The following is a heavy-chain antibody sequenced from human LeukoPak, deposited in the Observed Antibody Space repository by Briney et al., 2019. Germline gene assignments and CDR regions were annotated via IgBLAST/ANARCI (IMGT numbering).Heavy chain of an antibody. Sequence: SETLSLTCTVSGGSISSSSYYWGWIRQPPGKGLEWIGSIYYSGSTYYNPSLKSRVTISVDTSKNQFSLKLSSATAADTAVYYCATSKYYDYVWGSYDIYYFDYWGQGTLVTVSS. CDR3: ATSKYYDYVWGSYDIYYFDY. D-gene: IGHD3-16*01. V-gene: IGHV4-39*01. J-gene: IGHJ4*02. CDR2: IYYSGST. CDR1: GGSISSSSYY.